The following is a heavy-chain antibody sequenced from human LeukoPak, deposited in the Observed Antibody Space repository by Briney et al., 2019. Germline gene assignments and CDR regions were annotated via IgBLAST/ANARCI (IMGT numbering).Heavy chain of an antibody. D-gene: IGHD3-22*01. CDR3: ARAGAGGDYYDSSGYNAEYFQH. Sequence: PSQTLSLTCTVSGGSISSGDYYWSWIRQPPGKGLEWIGNIYYSGSTYYNPSLKSRVTISVDTSKYQFSLKLSSVTAADTAVYYCARAGAGGDYYDSSGYNAEYFQHWGQGTLVTVSS. J-gene: IGHJ1*01. CDR2: IYYSGST. CDR1: GGSISSGDYY. V-gene: IGHV4-30-4*01.